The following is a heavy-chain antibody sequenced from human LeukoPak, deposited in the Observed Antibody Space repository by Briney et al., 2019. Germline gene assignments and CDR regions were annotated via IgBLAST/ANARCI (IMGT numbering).Heavy chain of an antibody. J-gene: IGHJ4*02. CDR1: AFTLSSHS. V-gene: IGHV3-30*04. CDR2: ISYDGRTT. Sequence: PGKSLRLSCAGSAFTLSSHSMHWVRQAPGKGLVWVAAISYDGRTTYYADSVKGRFTISRDNAKNSLYLQMNSLRAEDTAVYYCARGGSYFDYWGQGTLVTVSS. CDR3: ARGGSYFDY.